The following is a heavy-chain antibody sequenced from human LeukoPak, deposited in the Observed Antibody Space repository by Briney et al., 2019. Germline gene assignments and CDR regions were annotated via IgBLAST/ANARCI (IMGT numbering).Heavy chain of an antibody. CDR2: ISYDASNK. J-gene: IGHJ4*02. Sequence: GGSLRLPCAASGFTFRSYAMHWVRQAPGKGLEWVAVISYDASNKYYADSVKGRFTISRDNSKNTLYLQMNSLRAEDTAVYYCARTTNKESSAYYYVSWSFGYWGQGTLVTVSS. D-gene: IGHD3-22*01. CDR3: ARTTNKESSAYYYVSWSFGY. CDR1: GFTFRSYA. V-gene: IGHV3-30*04.